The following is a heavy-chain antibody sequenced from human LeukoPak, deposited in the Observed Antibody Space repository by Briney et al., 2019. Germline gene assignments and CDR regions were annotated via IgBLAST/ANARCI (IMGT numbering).Heavy chain of an antibody. V-gene: IGHV3-7*01. CDR1: VFAFSDHW. J-gene: IGHJ5*02. D-gene: IGHD6-6*01. CDR2: INHDESKK. Sequence: PGGSLRLSCAASVFAFSDHWMIWVRQAPGKGLEWVANINHDESKKYYVDSVEGRFTISRDNAKNSLYLQMNSLRAEDTAVYYCAISTYSSSPSWGQGTLVTVSP. CDR3: AISTYSSSPS.